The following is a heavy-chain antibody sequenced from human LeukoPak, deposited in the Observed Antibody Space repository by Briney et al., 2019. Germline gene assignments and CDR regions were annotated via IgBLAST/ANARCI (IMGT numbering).Heavy chain of an antibody. J-gene: IGHJ6*04. Sequence: GRSLRLSCAASGFTFRSYGMHWVRQAPGKGLEWVAVISYDGSNKYYADSVKGRFTISRDNSENTLYLQMNSLRAEDTAVYYWAKEMGYCSSTSCPGMDVWGKGTTVPVPS. V-gene: IGHV3-30*18. CDR2: ISYDGSNK. D-gene: IGHD2-2*01. CDR3: AKEMGYCSSTSCPGMDV. CDR1: GFTFRSYG.